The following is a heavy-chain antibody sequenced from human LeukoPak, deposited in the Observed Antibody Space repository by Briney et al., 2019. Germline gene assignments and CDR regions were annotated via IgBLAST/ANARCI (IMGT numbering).Heavy chain of an antibody. CDR1: GFTFSSYS. CDR3: ARGPLPYCTGGVCYVGGWYYYYYMDV. V-gene: IGHV3-21*04. Sequence: GGSLRLSCAASGFTFSSYSMNWVRQAPGKGLEWVSSISSSSSYIYYADSVKGRFTISRDNAKNSLYLQMSSLRAEDTAVYYCARGPLPYCTGGVCYVGGWYYYYYMDVWGKGTTVTVSS. D-gene: IGHD2-8*02. J-gene: IGHJ6*03. CDR2: ISSSSSYI.